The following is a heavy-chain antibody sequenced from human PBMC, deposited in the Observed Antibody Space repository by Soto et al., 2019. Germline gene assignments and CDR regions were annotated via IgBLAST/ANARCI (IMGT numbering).Heavy chain of an antibody. V-gene: IGHV4-34*01. J-gene: IGHJ4*02. Sequence: QVQLQQWGAGLLKPSETLSLTCAVYGGPFSGYYWSWVRQPPGKGLERIGQISHSGSTNYNPSLKSRLSVSMDKSRNHFSLKVSSVAAADTAVYYCVTYYYGSSFGDFDSWGQGTLVTVS. CDR2: ISHSGST. CDR1: GGPFSGYY. D-gene: IGHD3-10*01. CDR3: VTYYYGSSFGDFDS.